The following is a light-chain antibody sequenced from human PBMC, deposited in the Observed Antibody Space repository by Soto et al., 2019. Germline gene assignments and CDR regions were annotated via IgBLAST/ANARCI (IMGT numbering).Light chain of an antibody. V-gene: IGKV2-28*01. CDR2: LGS. Sequence: DIVMTQSPLSLPVTPGEPASISCRSSQSLLHTDGNDYLDWYLQKPGQSPQLLMYLGSNRASGVCDRFRGSGSGTECTLKISRVEAEDVGLYCCLRALQTPPTFGQGTKVEVK. CDR1: QSLLHTDGNDY. CDR3: LRALQTPPT. J-gene: IGKJ1*01.